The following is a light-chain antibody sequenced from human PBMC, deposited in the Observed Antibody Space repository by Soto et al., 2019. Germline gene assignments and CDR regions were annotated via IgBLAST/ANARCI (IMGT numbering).Light chain of an antibody. CDR3: QQYGSSPGIT. V-gene: IGKV3-20*01. CDR1: QSVSSSY. J-gene: IGKJ5*01. Sequence: EIVLTQSPGTLSLSPGERATLSCRASQSVSSSYLAWYQQKPGQAPRLLIYGASGRATGIPDRFGDSGSGTQFTLTITRLEPEDFAVYYCQQYGSSPGITFGQGTRLEIK. CDR2: GAS.